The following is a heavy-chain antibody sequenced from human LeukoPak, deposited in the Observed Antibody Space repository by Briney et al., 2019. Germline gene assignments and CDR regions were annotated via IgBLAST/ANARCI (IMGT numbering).Heavy chain of an antibody. J-gene: IGHJ4*02. CDR2: ISAYNGNT. CDR3: ASLRPYYDAYYFDY. Sequence: ASVKVSCKASGYTFTSYGISWVRQAPGQGLEWMGWISAYNGNTNYAQKLQGRVTMTTDTSTSTAYMELRSLRSDDTAVYYCASLRPYYDAYYFDYWGQGTLVTVSS. CDR1: GYTFTSYG. V-gene: IGHV1-18*01. D-gene: IGHD3-22*01.